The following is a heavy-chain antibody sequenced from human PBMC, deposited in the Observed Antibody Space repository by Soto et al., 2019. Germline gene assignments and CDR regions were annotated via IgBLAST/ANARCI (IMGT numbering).Heavy chain of an antibody. Sequence: PXGSLRLSCAASGLHFSSEVMCWVRQAPGKGLEWVSSISGSGRTIYHADSMRGRFAISRDNSKNSLYLQLNNLRVDDTAVYYCEKVGPSYYYGMDVWGQGTTVTVSS. J-gene: IGHJ6*02. V-gene: IGHV3-23*01. D-gene: IGHD1-26*01. CDR3: EKVGPSYYYGMDV. CDR2: ISGSGRTI. CDR1: GLHFSSEV.